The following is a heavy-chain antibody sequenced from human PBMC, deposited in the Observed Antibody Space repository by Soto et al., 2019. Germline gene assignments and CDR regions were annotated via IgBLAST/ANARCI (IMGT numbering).Heavy chain of an antibody. J-gene: IGHJ6*02. CDR3: ARGDATKIVVTTYYAMDV. CDR2: IYYSGDT. V-gene: IGHV4-30-4*08. Sequence: SETLSLTCTVSGGSIISGDYYWSWIRQPPGKGLEWIGYIYYSGDTSYNPSLKSRVTISIDTSKNQFSLKLSSVTAADTAFYYCARGDATKIVVTTYYAMDVWGQGTTVTVSS. D-gene: IGHD4-17*01. CDR1: GGSIISGDYY.